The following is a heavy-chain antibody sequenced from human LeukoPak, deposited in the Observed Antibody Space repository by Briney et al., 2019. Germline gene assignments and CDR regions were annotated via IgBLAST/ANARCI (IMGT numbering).Heavy chain of an antibody. D-gene: IGHD2-2*01. CDR1: GYTFTSSA. Sequence: ASVTVSCKASGYTFTSSAMNRVRQAPGQGLEWMAWINTDTENPTYAQGFTGRFVFSLDTSVSTAYLQISSLKAEDTAVYYCARQGPGYCGTTSCYGVDYWGQGTLVTVSS. CDR2: INTDTENP. V-gene: IGHV7-4-1*02. CDR3: ARQGPGYCGTTSCYGVDY. J-gene: IGHJ4*02.